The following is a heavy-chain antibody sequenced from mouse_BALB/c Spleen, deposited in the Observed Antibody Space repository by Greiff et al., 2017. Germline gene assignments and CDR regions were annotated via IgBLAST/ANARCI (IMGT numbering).Heavy chain of an antibody. CDR3: AKDGGGYYRTWFAY. CDR1: GFSLTSYG. J-gene: IGHJ3*01. V-gene: IGHV2-3*01. D-gene: IGHD2-14*01. Sequence: QVQLQQSGPGLVAPSQSLSITCTVSGFSLTSYGVSWVRQPPGKGLEWLGVIWGDGSTNYHSALISRLSISKDNSKSQVFLKLNSLQTDDTATYYCAKDGGGYYRTWFAYWGQGTLVTVSA. CDR2: IWGDGST.